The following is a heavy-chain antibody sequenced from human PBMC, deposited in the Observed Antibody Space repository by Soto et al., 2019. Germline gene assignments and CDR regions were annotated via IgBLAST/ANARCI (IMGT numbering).Heavy chain of an antibody. CDR2: IYSGGST. Sequence: GGSLRLSCAASGFTVSSNYMGWVRQAPGKGLEWVSVIYSGGSTYYADSVKGRFTISRDNSKNTLYLQMNSLRAEDTAVYYCARVARVRFLEWSDYMDVWGKGTTVTVSS. J-gene: IGHJ6*03. D-gene: IGHD3-3*01. V-gene: IGHV3-66*01. CDR3: ARVARVRFLEWSDYMDV. CDR1: GFTVSSNY.